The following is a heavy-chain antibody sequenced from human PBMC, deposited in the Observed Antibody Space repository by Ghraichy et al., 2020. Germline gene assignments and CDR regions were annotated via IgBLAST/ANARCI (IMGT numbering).Heavy chain of an antibody. CDR3: ARHRGLTGTTFFWYFDL. V-gene: IGHV4-34*01. CDR2: INHSGST. Sequence: LTCAVYGGSFSGYYWSWIRQPPGKGLEWIGEINHSGSTNYNPSLKSRVTISVDTSKNQFSLKLSSVTAADTAVYYCARHRGLTGTTFFWYFDLWGRGTLVTVSS. CDR1: GGSFSGYY. J-gene: IGHJ2*01. D-gene: IGHD1-7*01.